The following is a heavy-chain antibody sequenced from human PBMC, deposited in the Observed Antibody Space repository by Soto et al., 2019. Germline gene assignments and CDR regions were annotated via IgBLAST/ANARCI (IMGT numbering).Heavy chain of an antibody. CDR1: GGSISSGGYY. J-gene: IGHJ5*02. D-gene: IGHD2-15*01. CDR2: IYYSGST. Sequence: PSETLSLTCTVSGGSISSGGYYWSWIRQHPGKGLEWIGYIYYSGSTYYNPSLKSRVTISVDTSKNQFSLKLSSVTAADTAVYYCARDSRLDCSGGRCYSYWFDPWGQGTLVTVSS. V-gene: IGHV4-31*03. CDR3: ARDSRLDCSGGRCYSYWFDP.